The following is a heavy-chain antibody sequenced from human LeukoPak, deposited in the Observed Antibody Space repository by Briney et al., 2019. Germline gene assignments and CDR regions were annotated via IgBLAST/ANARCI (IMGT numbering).Heavy chain of an antibody. CDR3: ARETYSSSSVDFDY. Sequence: GGSLRLSCAASGFTFSSYSMNWVRQAPGKGLEWVSYISSSSSTIYYADSVKGRSTISRDNAKNSLYLQMNSLRAEDTAVYYCARETYSSSSVDFDYWGQGTLVTVSS. CDR2: ISSSSSTI. J-gene: IGHJ4*02. CDR1: GFTFSSYS. V-gene: IGHV3-48*04. D-gene: IGHD6-6*01.